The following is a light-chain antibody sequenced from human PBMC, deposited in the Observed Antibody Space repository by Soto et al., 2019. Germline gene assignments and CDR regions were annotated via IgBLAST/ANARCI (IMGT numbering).Light chain of an antibody. J-gene: IGKJ4*01. Sequence: AIRMTQSPSSLSASTGDRVTITCRASQGISSYLAWYQQKPGKAPKLLIYAASTLQSGVPSRFSGSGSATDFTLTITSLQPEDFATYSCQQLNSFPLTFGGGTKVDIK. CDR1: QGISSY. CDR3: QQLNSFPLT. V-gene: IGKV1-8*01. CDR2: AAS.